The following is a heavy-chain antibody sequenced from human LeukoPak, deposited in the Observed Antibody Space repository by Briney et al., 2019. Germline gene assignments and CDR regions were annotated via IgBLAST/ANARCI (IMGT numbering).Heavy chain of an antibody. CDR3: AKRGVVIRVILVGFHKQAYYFDS. CDR2: LFTGAGRT. J-gene: IGHJ4*02. V-gene: IGHV3-23*01. D-gene: IGHD3-22*01. Sequence: PGGSLRLSCAASGFTFNNYLMSWVRQAPGKGLEWVSVLFTGAGRTLYADSVKGRFTISGDTSRTTLYLQMNGLRAEDAAVYFCAKRGVVIRVILVGFHKQAYYFDSWGQGALVTVSS. CDR1: GFTFNNYL.